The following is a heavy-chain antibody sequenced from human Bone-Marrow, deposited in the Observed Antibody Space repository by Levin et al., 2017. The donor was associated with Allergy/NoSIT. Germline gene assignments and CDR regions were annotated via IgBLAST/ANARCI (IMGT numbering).Heavy chain of an antibody. J-gene: IGHJ2*01. D-gene: IGHD7-27*01. Sequence: SETLSLTCTVSGGSISSYYWSWIRQPPGKGLEWIGYIYYSGSTNYNPSLKSRVTISVDTSKNQFSLKLSSVTAADTAVYYCARDPTYELGSYFDLWGRGTLVTVSS. V-gene: IGHV4-59*01. CDR1: GGSISSYY. CDR2: IYYSGST. CDR3: ARDPTYELGSYFDL.